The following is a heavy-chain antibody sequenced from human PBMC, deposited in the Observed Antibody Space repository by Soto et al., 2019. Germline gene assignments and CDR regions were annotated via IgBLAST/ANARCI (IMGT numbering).Heavy chain of an antibody. CDR3: ATVVATSYFDY. D-gene: IGHD5-12*01. CDR2: SRDKAQGYST. Sequence: GGSLRLSCAGSGFTLSDHYIDWVRQAPGKGLEWVGRSRDKAQGYSTAYAASVKGRFTTSRDESKNSVYLQMNSLRAEDTAVYYCATVVATSYFDYWGQGTLVTVSS. CDR1: GFTLSDHY. V-gene: IGHV3-72*01. J-gene: IGHJ4*02.